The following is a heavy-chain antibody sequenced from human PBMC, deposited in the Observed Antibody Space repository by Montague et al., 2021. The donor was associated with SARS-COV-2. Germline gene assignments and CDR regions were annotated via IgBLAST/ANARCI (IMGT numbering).Heavy chain of an antibody. J-gene: IGHJ4*02. Sequence: SLRLSCPASGFTFSSYGMHWVRQAPGKGLEWVAVIWYDGSNKYYADSVKGRFTISRDNSKNTLYLQMNSLRAEDTAVYYCARDLSGSQYLYYFDYWGQGTLVTVSS. D-gene: IGHD3-3*01. CDR3: ARDLSGSQYLYYFDY. V-gene: IGHV3-33*01. CDR2: IWYDGSNK. CDR1: GFTFSSYG.